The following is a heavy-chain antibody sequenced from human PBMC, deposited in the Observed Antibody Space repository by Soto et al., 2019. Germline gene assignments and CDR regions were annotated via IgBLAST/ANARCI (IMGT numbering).Heavy chain of an antibody. D-gene: IGHD3-22*01. Sequence: SETLSLTCTVSGGSISSGDYYWSWIRQPPGKGLEWIGYIYSSGSTYYNPSLKSRDTISVDTSKNQFSLKLSTVTAADTAVYYCASAPYDSSGYYYFDYWGQGTLVTVSA. CDR2: IYSSGST. CDR3: ASAPYDSSGYYYFDY. V-gene: IGHV4-30-4*01. J-gene: IGHJ4*02. CDR1: GGSISSGDYY.